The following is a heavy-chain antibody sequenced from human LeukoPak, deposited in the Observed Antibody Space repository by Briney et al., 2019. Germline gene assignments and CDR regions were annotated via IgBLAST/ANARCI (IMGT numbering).Heavy chain of an antibody. V-gene: IGHV5-51*01. Sequence: GESLKISCKGSGYSFTSYWIGWVRQMPGKGLEWMGIIYPGDSDTRYSPSFQGQVTISADKSISTAYLQWSSLKASDTAMYYCARLGRSGSEWELKYYFDYWGQGTLVTVSS. CDR2: IYPGDSDT. J-gene: IGHJ4*02. D-gene: IGHD1-26*01. CDR3: ARLGRSGSEWELKYYFDY. CDR1: GYSFTSYW.